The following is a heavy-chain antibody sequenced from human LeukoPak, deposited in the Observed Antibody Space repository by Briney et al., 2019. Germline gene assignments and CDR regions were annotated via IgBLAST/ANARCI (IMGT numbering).Heavy chain of an antibody. J-gene: IGHJ5*02. CDR2: ISDSGSST. V-gene: IGHV3-23*01. CDR1: GFTFSSSD. Sequence: GGSLRLTCAASGFTFSSSDMSWVRQAPGKGLEWVSLISDSGSSTYYADSVKGRFTMSRDNSKNTLYLHMNSLRAEDTALYYCAKDRGFSSWGQGTLVTVSS. D-gene: IGHD5-18*01. CDR3: AKDRGFSS.